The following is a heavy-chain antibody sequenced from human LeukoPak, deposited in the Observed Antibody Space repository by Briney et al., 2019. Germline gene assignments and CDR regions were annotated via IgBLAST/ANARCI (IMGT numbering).Heavy chain of an antibody. CDR2: IIPILGIA. CDR1: GGTFSSYT. CDR3: ARVVDGYIPYDY. Sequence: SVKVSCKASGGTFSSYTISWVRQAPGQGLEWMGRIIPILGIANYAQKFQGRVTITADKSTSTAYMELSSLRSEDTAVYYCARVVDGYIPYDYWGQGTLVTVSS. J-gene: IGHJ4*02. V-gene: IGHV1-69*02. D-gene: IGHD5-24*01.